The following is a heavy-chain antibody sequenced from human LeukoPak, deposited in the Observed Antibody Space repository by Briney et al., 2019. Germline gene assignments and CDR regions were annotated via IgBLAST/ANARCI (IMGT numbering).Heavy chain of an antibody. V-gene: IGHV4-31*03. J-gene: IGHJ4*02. CDR1: GDSIRSGGYY. CDR3: ARFDVWGGFDY. CDR2: IYYSGST. D-gene: IGHD3-16*01. Sequence: SETLSLTCTVSGDSIRSGGYYWSWIRQHPGKGLEWIGYIYYSGSTYYNPSLKSRVTISVDTSKNQFSLKLSSVTAADTAVYYCARFDVWGGFDYWGQGTLVTVSS.